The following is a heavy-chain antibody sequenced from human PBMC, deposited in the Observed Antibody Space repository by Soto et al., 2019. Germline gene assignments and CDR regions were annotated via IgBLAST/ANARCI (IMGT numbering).Heavy chain of an antibody. CDR1: GYTFSDYV. CDR3: ARDHGYCNSPTCYWLDS. J-gene: IGHJ4*02. V-gene: IGHV1-3*01. CDR2: INAGTGYT. D-gene: IGHD2-2*01. Sequence: QVQLVQSGAEVKKPGASVRVSCKASGYTFSDYVIHWVRQAPGQRPEWMGWINAGTGYTTYSQNFQGRVTITRDTSASTAYMDLSRLRSEDTAVYYCARDHGYCNSPTCYWLDSWGQGTLVTVSS.